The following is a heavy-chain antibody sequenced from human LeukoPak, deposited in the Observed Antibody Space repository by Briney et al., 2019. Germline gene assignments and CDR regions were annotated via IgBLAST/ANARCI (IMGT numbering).Heavy chain of an antibody. CDR1: GGSISSSNW. CDR2: IYHSGST. CDR3: ARDAHIVVVPAARYYYYGMDV. Sequence: SGTLSLTCAVSGGSISSSNWWSWVRQPPGKGLEWIGEIYHSGSTNYNPSLKSRVTISVDTSKNQFSLKLSSVTAADTAVYYCARDAHIVVVPAARYYYYGMDVWGQGTTVTVSS. J-gene: IGHJ6*02. D-gene: IGHD2-2*01. V-gene: IGHV4-4*02.